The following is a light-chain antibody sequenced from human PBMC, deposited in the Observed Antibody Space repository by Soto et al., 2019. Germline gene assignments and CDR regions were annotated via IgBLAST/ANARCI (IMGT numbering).Light chain of an antibody. J-gene: IGKJ1*01. CDR2: AAS. CDR1: QGISSW. CDR3: QEFGRT. Sequence: DIQMTQSPSTLSASVGDRVTITCRASQGISSWLAWYQQKPGKAPKLLIYAASSLQSGVPSRFSGSGSGTDFTFTISRLEPEDFAVYYCQEFGRTFGQGTKVDIK. V-gene: IGKV1-12*01.